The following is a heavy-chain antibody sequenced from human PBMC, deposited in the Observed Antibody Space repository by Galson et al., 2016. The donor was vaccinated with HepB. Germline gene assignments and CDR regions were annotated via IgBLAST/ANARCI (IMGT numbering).Heavy chain of an antibody. Sequence: SLRLSCAASGFTFSSYAMSWVRQAPGKGLEWVSVISVSGGGKYYAASVKGRFTISRDNSRNMLDLQMNGLRAEDTAVYYCAKGVVPAASGPGFYHYYGLDVWGQGTTVTVSS. CDR2: ISVSGGGK. D-gene: IGHD2-2*01. V-gene: IGHV3-23*01. CDR3: AKGVVPAASGPGFYHYYGLDV. J-gene: IGHJ6*02. CDR1: GFTFSSYA.